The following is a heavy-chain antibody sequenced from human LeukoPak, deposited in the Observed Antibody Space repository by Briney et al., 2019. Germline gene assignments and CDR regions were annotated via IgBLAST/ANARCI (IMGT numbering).Heavy chain of an antibody. V-gene: IGHV4-34*01. Sequence: PSETPSLTCAVYGGSFSGYYWNWIRQPPGKGLEWIGEIHHSGSTNYNPSLKSRVTISVDTSKNQFSLKLSSVTAADTAVYYCARSRGWLQSHPLGYWGQGTLVTVSS. J-gene: IGHJ4*02. CDR2: IHHSGST. CDR3: ARSRGWLQSHPLGY. CDR1: GGSFSGYY. D-gene: IGHD5-24*01.